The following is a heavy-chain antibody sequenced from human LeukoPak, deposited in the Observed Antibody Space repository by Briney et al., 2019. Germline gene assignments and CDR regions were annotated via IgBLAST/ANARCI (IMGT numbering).Heavy chain of an antibody. CDR3: ARQSPSDF. V-gene: IGHV1-18*03. J-gene: IGHJ4*02. CDR1: GYAFSTYG. Sequence: ASVKVSCKASGYAFSTYGISWVRQAPGQGLEWMGWINTYTGKTNYAQKLQGRVTMTTDTSTSTVYMELRSLRSDDVAVYYCARQSPSDFWGQGTLVTVSA. CDR2: INTYTGKT.